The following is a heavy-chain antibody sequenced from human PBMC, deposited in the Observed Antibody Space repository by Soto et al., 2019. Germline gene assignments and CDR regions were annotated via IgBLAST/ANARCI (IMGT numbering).Heavy chain of an antibody. CDR3: ARDSWPGAEAGPVLY. CDR1: GFTFSSYG. J-gene: IGHJ4*02. D-gene: IGHD6-19*01. V-gene: IGHV3-33*01. CDR2: IWYDGSNK. Sequence: QVQLVESGGGVVQPGRSLRLSCAASGFTFSSYGMHWVRQAPGKGLEWVAVIWYDGSNKYYADSVKGRFTISRDNSKNTLYLQMNSLRAEDTAVYYCARDSWPGAEAGPVLYWGQGTLVTVSS.